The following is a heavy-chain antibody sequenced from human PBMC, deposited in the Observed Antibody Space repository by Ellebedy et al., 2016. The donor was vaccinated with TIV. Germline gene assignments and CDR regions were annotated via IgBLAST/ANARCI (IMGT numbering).Heavy chain of an antibody. CDR1: GYTFTSYY. V-gene: IGHV1-46*01. CDR3: ARALEGMDYYDSSGYFFDY. J-gene: IGHJ4*02. D-gene: IGHD3-22*01. CDR2: INPSDGST. Sequence: ASVKDSCXALGYTFTSYYMHWVRQAPGQGLEWMGIINPSDGSTNYAQKFQGRVTMTRDKSTSTVYMELSSLRTEDTAVYYCARALEGMDYYDSSGYFFDYWGQGTLVTVSS.